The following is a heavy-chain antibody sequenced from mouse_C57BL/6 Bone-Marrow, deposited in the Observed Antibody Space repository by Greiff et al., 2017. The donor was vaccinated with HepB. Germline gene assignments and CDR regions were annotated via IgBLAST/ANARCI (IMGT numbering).Heavy chain of an antibody. D-gene: IGHD2-5*01. J-gene: IGHJ1*03. Sequence: DVHLVESGGGLVKPGGSLKLSCAASGFTFSDYGMHWVRQAPEKGLEWVAYISSGSSTIYYADTVKGRFTISRDNAKNTLFLQMTSLRSEDTAMYYCAIYYSNYGWYFDVWGTGTTVTVSS. CDR3: AIYYSNYGWYFDV. V-gene: IGHV5-17*01. CDR2: ISSGSSTI. CDR1: GFTFSDYG.